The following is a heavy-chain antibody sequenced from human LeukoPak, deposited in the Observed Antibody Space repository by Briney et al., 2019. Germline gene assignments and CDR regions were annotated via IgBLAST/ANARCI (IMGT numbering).Heavy chain of an antibody. J-gene: IGHJ6*03. V-gene: IGHV1-18*01. Sequence: ASVKVSCKASGYTFTNYGISWVRQAPGQGLEWMGWISAYNGNTNYAQKLQGRVTMTTDTSTSTAYMELRSLRSDDTAVYYCARVGSDFWSGPNNYYYYMDVWGKGTTVTVSS. D-gene: IGHD3-3*01. CDR3: ARVGSDFWSGPNNYYYYMDV. CDR1: GYTFTNYG. CDR2: ISAYNGNT.